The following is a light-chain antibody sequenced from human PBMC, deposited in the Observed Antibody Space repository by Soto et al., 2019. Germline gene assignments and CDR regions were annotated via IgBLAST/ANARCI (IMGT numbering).Light chain of an antibody. J-gene: IGKJ1*01. V-gene: IGKV3-20*01. CDR1: QSVISTY. CDR2: GSS. Sequence: EVVLTQSPCTLSLSPGERATLSCRASQSVISTYIAWYQQKSGQAPRLLLYGSSSRATGVADRFSGSGSGTEFTLTIDRLEPEDLATYYCQQYGSSPRAFGQGTKVDIK. CDR3: QQYGSSPRA.